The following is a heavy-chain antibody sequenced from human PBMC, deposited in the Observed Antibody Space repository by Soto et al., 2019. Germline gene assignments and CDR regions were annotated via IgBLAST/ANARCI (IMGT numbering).Heavy chain of an antibody. CDR1: GDSISSSEW. CDR3: ARGGITAVRNYCFDH. J-gene: IGHJ4*02. CDR2: IHHSGPT. D-gene: IGHD1-20*01. Sequence: QVQLQESGPGLVKPSGTLSLNCKVSGDSISSSEWWSWVRQPPGKGLEWIAEIHHSGPTNYNPSLQSRVTITVDKSKNQISLRLSTVTAADTAVYYCARGGITAVRNYCFDHWGQGTLVTVSS. V-gene: IGHV4-4*02.